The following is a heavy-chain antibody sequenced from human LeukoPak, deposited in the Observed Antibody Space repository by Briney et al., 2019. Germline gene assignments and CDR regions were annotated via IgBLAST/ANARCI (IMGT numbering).Heavy chain of an antibody. V-gene: IGHV1-2*02. CDR2: INPNTGAK. D-gene: IGHD4-17*01. Sequence: ASVKVSCKASGYTFTGYYIHWVRQAPGQGLEWMGWINPNTGAKNYAQKFQGRVTMTRETSISTAYMELSRMRSDDTAVYYCARDGGATVTNFDYWGQGTLVTVSS. CDR3: ARDGGATVTNFDY. CDR1: GYTFTGYY. J-gene: IGHJ4*02.